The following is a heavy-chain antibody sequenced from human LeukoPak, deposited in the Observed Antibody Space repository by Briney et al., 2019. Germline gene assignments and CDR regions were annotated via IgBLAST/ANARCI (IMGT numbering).Heavy chain of an antibody. Sequence: PGRSLRLSCAASGFTFSSYGMHWVRQAPGKGLEWVAVIWYDGSNKYYADSVEGRFTISRDNSKNTLYLQMNSLRAEDTAVYYCARGAEMATTTPFDYWGQGTLVTVSS. CDR3: ARGAEMATTTPFDY. J-gene: IGHJ4*02. CDR1: GFTFSSYG. D-gene: IGHD5-24*01. CDR2: IWYDGSNK. V-gene: IGHV3-33*01.